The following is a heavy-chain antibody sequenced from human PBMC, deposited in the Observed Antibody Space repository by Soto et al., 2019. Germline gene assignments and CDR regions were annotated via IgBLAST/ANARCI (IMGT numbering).Heavy chain of an antibody. CDR1: GFTFSSYA. Sequence: EVQLLESGGGLVQPGGSLRLSCAASGFTFSSYAMSWVRQAPGKGLEWVSAISGSGGSTYYADSVKGRFTISRDNSKNTLYLQMNSRRAEDTAVYYCAKDPPPMMTFGGVIQHWGQGTLVTVSS. CDR3: AKDPPPMMTFGGVIQH. J-gene: IGHJ1*01. D-gene: IGHD3-16*01. V-gene: IGHV3-23*01. CDR2: ISGSGGST.